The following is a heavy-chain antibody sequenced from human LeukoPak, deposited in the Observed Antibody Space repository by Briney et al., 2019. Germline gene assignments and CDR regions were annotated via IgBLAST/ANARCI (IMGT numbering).Heavy chain of an antibody. CDR2: IYYSGST. J-gene: IGHJ3*02. CDR3: ASTKGVVVTDI. CDR1: GYSISTSYY. D-gene: IGHD2-21*02. Sequence: SETLSLTCSVSGYSISTSYYWGWIRQPPGKGLEWIGSIYYSGSTYYNPSLKSRVTISVDTSKNQFSLKLSSVTAADTAVYYCASTKGVVVTDIWGQGTMVTVSS. V-gene: IGHV4-38-2*02.